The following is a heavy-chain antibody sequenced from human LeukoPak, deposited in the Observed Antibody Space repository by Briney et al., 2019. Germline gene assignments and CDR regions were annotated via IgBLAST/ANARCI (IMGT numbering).Heavy chain of an antibody. J-gene: IGHJ3*02. CDR3: ARRRYYDSSGYPGAFDI. V-gene: IGHV4-38-2*01. CDR1: GYSISSGYY. CDR2: IYHSGGT. Sequence: SETLSLTCAVSGYSISSGYYWGWIRQPPGKGLEWIGSIYHSGGTYYNPSLKSRVTISVDTSKNQFSLKLSSVTAADTAVYYCARRRYYDSSGYPGAFDIWGQGTMVTVSS. D-gene: IGHD3-22*01.